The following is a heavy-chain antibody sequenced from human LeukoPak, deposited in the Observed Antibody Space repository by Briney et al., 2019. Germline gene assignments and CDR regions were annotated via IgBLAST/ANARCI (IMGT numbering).Heavy chain of an antibody. Sequence: GGSLRLSCAASGFTFSDYYISWIRQAPGKGLEWVSYISSSGSTRYYADSVKGRFTISRDNAKNSLYLQMNSLRAEDSAVYYCARDMYCLIWGQGTMVTVSS. D-gene: IGHD2-21*01. CDR1: GFTFSDYY. J-gene: IGHJ3*02. CDR2: ISSSGSTR. CDR3: ARDMYCLI. V-gene: IGHV3-11*01.